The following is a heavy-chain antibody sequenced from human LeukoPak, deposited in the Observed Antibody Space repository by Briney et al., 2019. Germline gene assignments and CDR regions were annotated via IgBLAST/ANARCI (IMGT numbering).Heavy chain of an antibody. CDR3: ARRVDIVVVPAAQEYNWFDP. D-gene: IGHD2-2*01. V-gene: IGHV4-38-2*02. CDR1: TYSISSGYY. J-gene: IGHJ5*02. Sequence: SETLSLTCTVSTYSISSGYYWGWIRRPPGKGLEWIGSIYHSGSSYYNPSLKSRVTISVDTSKNQFSLKLSSVTAADTAVYYCARRVDIVVVPAAQEYNWFDPWGQGTLVTVSS. CDR2: IYHSGSS.